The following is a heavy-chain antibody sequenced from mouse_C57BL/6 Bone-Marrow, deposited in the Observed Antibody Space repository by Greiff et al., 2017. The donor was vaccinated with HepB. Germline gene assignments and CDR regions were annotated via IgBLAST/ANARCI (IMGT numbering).Heavy chain of an antibody. V-gene: IGHV5-12*01. J-gene: IGHJ4*01. CDR2: ISNGGGST. Sequence: EVQVVESGGGLVQPGGSLKLSCAASGFTFSDYYMYWVRQTPEKRLEWVAYISNGGGSTYYPDTVKGRFTISRDNAKNTLYLQMSRLKSEDTAMYYCARLEIYDGYPYYAMDYWGQGTSVTVSS. CDR1: GFTFSDYY. CDR3: ARLEIYDGYPYYAMDY. D-gene: IGHD2-3*01.